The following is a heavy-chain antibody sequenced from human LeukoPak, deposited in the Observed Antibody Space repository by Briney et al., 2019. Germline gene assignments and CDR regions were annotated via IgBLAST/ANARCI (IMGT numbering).Heavy chain of an antibody. CDR1: GESLNSYY. V-gene: IGHV4-34*01. CDR2: IYESGTT. CDR3: ARGAWATRLAP. J-gene: IGHJ5*02. D-gene: IGHD2-15*01. Sequence: SETLSLTCAVYGESLNSYYWSWVRQPPGEGLEWIGEIYESGTTKYNPSLKSRVAISMVPSKQQFSLRLSSVTAADTAVYYCARGAWATRLAPWGLGTPVIVSS.